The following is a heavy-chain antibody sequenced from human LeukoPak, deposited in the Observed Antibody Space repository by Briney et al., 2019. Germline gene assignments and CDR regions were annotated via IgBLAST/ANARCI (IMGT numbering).Heavy chain of an antibody. V-gene: IGHV1-2*02. CDR1: GYIFTGYY. Sequence: GASVKVSCKASGYIFTGYYMHWVRQAPGQGLEWMGWINPNSGGTSYAQKFQGRVTMTRDTSISAAYMELSRLRSDDTAVYYCARDQNSGTYYEYAFDIWGQGTMVTVSS. CDR3: ARDQNSGTYYEYAFDI. J-gene: IGHJ3*02. CDR2: INPNSGGT. D-gene: IGHD1-26*01.